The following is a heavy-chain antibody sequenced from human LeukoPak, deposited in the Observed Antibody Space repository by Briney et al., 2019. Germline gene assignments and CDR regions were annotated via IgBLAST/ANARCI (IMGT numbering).Heavy chain of an antibody. CDR1: GFTFSSYA. J-gene: IGHJ4*02. V-gene: IGHV3-23*01. CDR2: ISGSGGST. Sequence: AGGSLRLPCAASGFTFSSYAMSWVRQAPGKGLEWVSAISGSGGSTYYADSVKGRFTISRDNSKNTLYLQMNSLRAEDTAVYYCAKDGGSYAFHYFDYWGQGTLVTVSS. D-gene: IGHD1-26*01. CDR3: AKDGGSYAFHYFDY.